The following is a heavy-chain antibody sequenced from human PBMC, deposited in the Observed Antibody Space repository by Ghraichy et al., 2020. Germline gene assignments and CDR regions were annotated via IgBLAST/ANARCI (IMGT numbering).Heavy chain of an antibody. V-gene: IGHV3-21*01. D-gene: IGHD3-16*01. CDR1: GFTFSSYS. CDR3: ARDLRFEEFSSEYFQH. J-gene: IGHJ1*01. CDR2: ISSSSSYI. Sequence: GGSLRLSCAASGFTFSSYSMNWVRQAPGKGLEWVSSISSSSSYIYYADSVKGRFTISRDNAKNSLYLQMNSLRAEDTAVYYCARDLRFEEFSSEYFQHWGQGTLVTVSS.